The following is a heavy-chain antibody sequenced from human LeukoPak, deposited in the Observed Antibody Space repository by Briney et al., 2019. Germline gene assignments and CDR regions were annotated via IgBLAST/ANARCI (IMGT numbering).Heavy chain of an antibody. CDR3: ARGGYCSSTRCPPPTLGY. D-gene: IGHD2-2*01. CDR1: GGSFSGYY. CDR2: INHSGST. J-gene: IGHJ4*02. V-gene: IGHV4-34*01. Sequence: SETLSLTCAVYGGSFSGYYWSWIRQPPGKGLEWIGEINHSGSTNYNPSLKSRVTISVDTSKNQFSLKLSSVTAADTAVYYCARGGYCSSTRCPPPTLGYWGQGTLVTVSS.